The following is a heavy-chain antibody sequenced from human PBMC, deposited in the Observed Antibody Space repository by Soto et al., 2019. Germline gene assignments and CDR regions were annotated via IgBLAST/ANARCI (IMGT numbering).Heavy chain of an antibody. CDR2: ISAYGQGI. V-gene: IGHV3-23*01. D-gene: IGHD1-7*01. CDR1: GFTFSTYA. J-gene: IGHJ4*02. CDR3: AKDRNYPRDQFHY. Sequence: GGSLRLSCAASGFTFSTYALSWVRQAPGKGLEWVSAISAYGQGIYYADSVRGRFTISRDNSKNTIFLHMDSLRAEDTAVYYCAKDRNYPRDQFHYWGQGTLVTVSS.